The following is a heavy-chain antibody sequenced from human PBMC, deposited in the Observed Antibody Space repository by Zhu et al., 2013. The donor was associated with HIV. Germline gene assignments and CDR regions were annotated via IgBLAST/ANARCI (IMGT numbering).Heavy chain of an antibody. V-gene: IGHV1-69*09. CDR3: AFHPRGGGDEES. CDR1: GGSFTHYA. D-gene: IGHD2-21*01. Sequence: QVTVMQSEAVVKKPGSSVRVSCKSTGGSFTHYAMNWVRQAPGQGLEWMGWILPDLNIVDYAEKFQGRVTITAEESTATANMELSNLKSEDTAIYYCAFHPRGGGDEESWGQGTLGHHFL. CDR2: ILPDLNIV. J-gene: IGHJ4*02.